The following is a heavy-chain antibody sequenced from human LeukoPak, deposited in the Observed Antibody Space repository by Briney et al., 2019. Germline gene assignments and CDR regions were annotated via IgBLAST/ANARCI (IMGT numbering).Heavy chain of an antibody. V-gene: IGHV4-59*13. D-gene: IGHD5-24*01. CDR2: IHYTGNT. J-gene: IGHJ3*02. CDR3: VREQDGIVDDAFDI. CDR1: GGSISRFY. Sequence: PSETLSLTCTVSGGSISRFYWCWVRQSPEKGLEWIGYIHYTGNTIYNPSLESRVTMSVDTSKNQFSLKLSSVTAADTAVYYCVREQDGIVDDAFDIWGQGTVVTVSS.